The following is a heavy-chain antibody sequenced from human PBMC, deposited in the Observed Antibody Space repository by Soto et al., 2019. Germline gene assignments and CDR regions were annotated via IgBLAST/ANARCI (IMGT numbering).Heavy chain of an antibody. CDR3: ARVPGYSSSYNWFDL. V-gene: IGHV4-34*01. Sequence: PSETLSLTCAVYGGSFSGYYWSWIRQPPGKGLEWIGEINHSGSTNYNPSLKSRVTISVDTSKNQFSLKLSSVTAADTAVYYCARVPGYSSSYNWFDLWGQGTLVTVSS. CDR1: GGSFSGYY. D-gene: IGHD6-13*01. J-gene: IGHJ5*02. CDR2: INHSGST.